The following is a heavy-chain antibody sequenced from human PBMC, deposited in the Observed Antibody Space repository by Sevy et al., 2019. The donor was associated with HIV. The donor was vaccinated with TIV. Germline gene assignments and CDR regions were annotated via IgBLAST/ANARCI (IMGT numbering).Heavy chain of an antibody. D-gene: IGHD3-22*01. CDR1: GFNLSPYW. J-gene: IGHJ4*02. Sequence: GGSLRLSCVASGFNLSPYWMTWVRQAPGKGLEWVANIKQDGNEKYYLDSVKSRFTVSRDNAKNALYLQMYSLMVEDTAVYFCASNTYHYDSNTYYPVYWGQGTRVTVSS. CDR3: ASNTYHYDSNTYYPVY. CDR2: IKQDGNEK. V-gene: IGHV3-7*01.